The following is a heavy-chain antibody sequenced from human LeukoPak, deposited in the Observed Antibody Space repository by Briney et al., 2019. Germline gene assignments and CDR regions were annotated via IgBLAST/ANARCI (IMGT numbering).Heavy chain of an antibody. D-gene: IGHD2-21*01. CDR2: IWHDGRSI. CDR1: GFSFSTHG. V-gene: IGHV3-33*06. CDR3: AKGFSTLWVNYFDV. J-gene: IGHJ4*02. Sequence: GGSLRLSCVASGFSFSTHGMHWVRQAPGKGLEWVAVIWHDGRSIYNEDSVKGRFTISRDTSENTVYLQMNSLRAEDTAVYYCAKGFSTLWVNYFDVWGQGTPVTVSS.